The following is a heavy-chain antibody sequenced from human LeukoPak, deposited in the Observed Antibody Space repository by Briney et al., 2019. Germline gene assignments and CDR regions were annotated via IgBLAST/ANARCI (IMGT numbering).Heavy chain of an antibody. Sequence: PSETLSLTCTVSGGSISSYYWSWIRQPPGKGLEWIGYIYYSGSTNYNPSLKSRVTISVDTSKNQFSLKLSSVTAADTAVYYCASSKDYYGSGRGHWGQGTLVTVSS. D-gene: IGHD3-10*01. J-gene: IGHJ1*01. CDR2: IYYSGST. CDR3: ASSKDYYGSGRGH. V-gene: IGHV4-59*08. CDR1: GGSISSYY.